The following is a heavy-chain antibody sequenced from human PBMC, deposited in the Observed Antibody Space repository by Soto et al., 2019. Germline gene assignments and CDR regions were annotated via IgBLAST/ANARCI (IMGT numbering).Heavy chain of an antibody. CDR2: TIPIFGTA. J-gene: IGHJ5*02. D-gene: IGHD5-18*01. Sequence: ASVKVSCKASGGTFSSYAISWVRQAPGQGLEWMGGTIPIFGTANYAQKFQGRVTITADESTSTAYMELSSLRSEDTAVYYCARGPRIQLWYNWFDPWGQGTLVT. CDR3: ARGPRIQLWYNWFDP. V-gene: IGHV1-69*13. CDR1: GGTFSSYA.